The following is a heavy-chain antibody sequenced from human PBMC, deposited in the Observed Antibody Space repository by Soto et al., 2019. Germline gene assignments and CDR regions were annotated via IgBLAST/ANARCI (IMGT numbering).Heavy chain of an antibody. CDR1: GFTFSSYA. V-gene: IGHV3-30-3*01. J-gene: IGHJ4*02. Sequence: PGGSLRLSCAASGFTFSSYAMHWVRQAPGKGLEWVAVISYDGSNKYYADSVKGRFTISRDNSKNTLYLQMNSLRAEDTAVYYCARLWADCGGDCYSPRPHDYWGQGTLVTVSS. CDR3: ARLWADCGGDCYSPRPHDY. CDR2: ISYDGSNK. D-gene: IGHD2-21*02.